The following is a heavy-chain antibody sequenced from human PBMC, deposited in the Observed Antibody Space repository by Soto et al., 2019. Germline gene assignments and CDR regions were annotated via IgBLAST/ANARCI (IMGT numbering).Heavy chain of an antibody. D-gene: IGHD5-12*01. CDR3: TKNSAYALVY. V-gene: IGHV4-4*02. J-gene: IGHJ4*02. CDR2: LHHGGIT. Sequence: SETLSLTCDVSRYSINNNNWWSWVRQPPGGGLEWIGELHHGGITNYNPSLESRVTFSVDISKNQFFLKLSSVTAADTAVYYCTKNSAYALVYWGQGTLVAVYS. CDR1: RYSINNNNW.